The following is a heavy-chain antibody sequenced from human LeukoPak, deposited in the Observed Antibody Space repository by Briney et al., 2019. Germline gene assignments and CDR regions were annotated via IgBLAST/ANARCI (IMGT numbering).Heavy chain of an antibody. D-gene: IGHD2/OR15-2a*01. CDR3: VKGPSSPIKTPTSTGWFDP. CDR2: ISSNGGNT. CDR1: GFTFSSYA. J-gene: IGHJ5*02. Sequence: GGSLRLSCSASGFTFSSYAMNWVRQAPGKGLQYVSAISSNGGNTYYADSVKGRFTISRDNSKNTLCLQMSSLRAEDTAVYYCVKGPSSPIKTPTSTGWFDPWGQGTLVTVSS. V-gene: IGHV3-64D*06.